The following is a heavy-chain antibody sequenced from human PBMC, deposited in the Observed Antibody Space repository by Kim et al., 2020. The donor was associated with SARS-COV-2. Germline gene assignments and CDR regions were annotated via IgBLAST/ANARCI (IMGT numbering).Heavy chain of an antibody. V-gene: IGHV4-31*03. J-gene: IGHJ6*02. CDR3: ATSRMVRGVILAGRDA. CDR2: IYYSGST. Sequence: SETLSLTCTVSGASISSGEYYWTWIRQHPGKGLEWIGYIYYSGSTYYNPSLRSRLNISLDTSKNQFSLKLSSVTAADTALYYCATSRMVRGVILAGRDAWGQGTTVTVSS. D-gene: IGHD3-10*01. CDR1: GASISSGEYY.